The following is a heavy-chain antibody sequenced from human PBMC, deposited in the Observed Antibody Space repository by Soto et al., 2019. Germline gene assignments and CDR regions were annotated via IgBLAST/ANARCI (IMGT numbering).Heavy chain of an antibody. Sequence: PGGSLRLSCAASGFTFSNAWMSWVRQAPGKGLEWVGRIKSKTDGGTTDYAAPVKGRFTISRDDSKNTLYLQMNSLKTEDTAVYYCTTFRAYGDYYFDYWGQGTLVTVSS. V-gene: IGHV3-15*01. J-gene: IGHJ4*02. CDR2: IKSKTDGGTT. CDR3: TTFRAYGDYYFDY. CDR1: GFTFSNAW. D-gene: IGHD4-17*01.